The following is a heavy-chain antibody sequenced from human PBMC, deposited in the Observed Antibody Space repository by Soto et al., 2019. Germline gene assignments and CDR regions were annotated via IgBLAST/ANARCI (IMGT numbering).Heavy chain of an antibody. CDR1: GGSMSSYY. Sequence: PSETLSLTCTVSGGSMSSYYWSWIRQPPGKGLEWIGYIYYSGSTNYNPSLKSRVTISVDTSKNQFSLRLSFLTVADTAVYYCAEYSSSSQFAPWGQETLVTVSS. CDR2: IYYSGST. D-gene: IGHD6-6*01. V-gene: IGHV4-59*01. J-gene: IGHJ5*02. CDR3: AEYSSSSQFAP.